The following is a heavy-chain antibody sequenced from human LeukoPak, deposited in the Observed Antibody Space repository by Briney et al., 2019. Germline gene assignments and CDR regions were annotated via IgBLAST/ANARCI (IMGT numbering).Heavy chain of an antibody. CDR2: IYYSGST. D-gene: IGHD1-26*01. Sequence: SETLSPTWTVAGGSISSYYRNWIRQPPGKGMEWIGYIYYSGSTDYHSSLKSRVTISLETPKNQFSLKLSAVTAADKAVYSWARRRSWPDAFDIWGQGTMVTVSS. CDR1: GGSISSYY. V-gene: IGHV4-59*01. CDR3: ARRRSWPDAFDI. J-gene: IGHJ3*02.